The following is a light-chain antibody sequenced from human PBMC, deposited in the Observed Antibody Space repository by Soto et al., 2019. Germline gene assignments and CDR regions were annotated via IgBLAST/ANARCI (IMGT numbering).Light chain of an antibody. CDR2: DAS. Sequence: EIVLTQSPATLSLSPGERAILSCRASQSVSSYLAWYQQKPGQAPRLLIYDASNRATGIPPRFSGSGSGTDFTLTISSLEPEDFAVYYCQQRSNWPPTFGGGTNVEIK. J-gene: IGKJ4*01. CDR3: QQRSNWPPT. CDR1: QSVSSY. V-gene: IGKV3-11*01.